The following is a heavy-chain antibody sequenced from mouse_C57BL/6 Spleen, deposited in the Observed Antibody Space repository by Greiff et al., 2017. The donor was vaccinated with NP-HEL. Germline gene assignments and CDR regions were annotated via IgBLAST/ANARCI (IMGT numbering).Heavy chain of an antibody. D-gene: IGHD2-4*01. CDR1: GYTFTDYY. V-gene: IGHV1-19*01. CDR2: INPYNGGT. CDR3: ARKGDDYAWFAY. Sequence: VQLQQSGPVLVKPGASVKMSCKASGYTFTDYYMNWVKQSHGKSLEWIGVINPYNGGTSYNQKFKGKATLTVDKSSSTAYMELNSLTSEDSAVYYCARKGDDYAWFAYWGQGTLVTVSA. J-gene: IGHJ3*01.